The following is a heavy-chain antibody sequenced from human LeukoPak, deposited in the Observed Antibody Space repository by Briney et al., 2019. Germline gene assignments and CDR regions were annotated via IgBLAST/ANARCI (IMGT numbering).Heavy chain of an antibody. V-gene: IGHV4-4*07. CDR2: IYTSGST. CDR3: ASGHFRFDTAMVIFDY. CDR1: GGSISSYY. Sequence: SETLSLACTVSGGSISSYYWSWIRQPAGKGLEWIGRIYTSGSTNYNPSPKSRVTMSVDTSKNQFSLKLSSVTAADTAVYYCASGHFRFDTAMVIFDYWGQGTLVTVSS. J-gene: IGHJ4*02. D-gene: IGHD5-18*01.